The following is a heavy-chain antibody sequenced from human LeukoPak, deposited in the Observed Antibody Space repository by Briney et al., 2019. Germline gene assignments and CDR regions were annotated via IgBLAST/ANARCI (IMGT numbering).Heavy chain of an antibody. CDR1: GGSFSGYY. J-gene: IGHJ4*02. CDR2: INHSGST. CDR3: ARTSEWLRFYWGLQTRLGHFDY. Sequence: SETLSLTCAVYGGSFSGYYWSWIRQPPGKGLEWIGEINHSGSTNYNPSLKSRVTISVDTSKNQFSLKLSSVTAVDTAVYYCARTSEWLRFYWGLQTRLGHFDYWGQGTLVTVSS. V-gene: IGHV4-34*01. D-gene: IGHD5-12*01.